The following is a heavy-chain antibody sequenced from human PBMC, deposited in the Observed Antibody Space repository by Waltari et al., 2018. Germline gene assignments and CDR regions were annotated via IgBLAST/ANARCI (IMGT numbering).Heavy chain of an antibody. Sequence: QVQLVQSGAEVKKPGSSVKVSCKASGGTFSSYAISWVRQAPGQGLEWMGRIIPIFGTANYAQKFQGRVTITTDESTSTAYMELSSLRSEDTAVYYCARGPPRNFDWTYYYYYYMDVWGKGTTVTVSS. V-gene: IGHV1-69*05. D-gene: IGHD3-9*01. CDR1: GGTFSSYA. CDR2: IIPIFGTA. CDR3: ARGPPRNFDWTYYYYYYMDV. J-gene: IGHJ6*03.